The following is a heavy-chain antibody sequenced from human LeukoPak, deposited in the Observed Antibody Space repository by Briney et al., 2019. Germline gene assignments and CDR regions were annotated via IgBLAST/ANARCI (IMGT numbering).Heavy chain of an antibody. CDR1: GYTFTSYA. J-gene: IGHJ6*02. CDR3: ARRHISGYLVYYYGMDV. CDR2: INTNTGNP. Sequence: ASVKVSCKASGYTFTSYAMNWVRQAPGQGLEWMGWINTNTGNPTYAQGFTGRFVFSLDTSVTTAYLQISSLKAEDTAVYYCARRHISGYLVYYYGMDVWGQGTTVTVSS. V-gene: IGHV7-4-1*02. D-gene: IGHD3-22*01.